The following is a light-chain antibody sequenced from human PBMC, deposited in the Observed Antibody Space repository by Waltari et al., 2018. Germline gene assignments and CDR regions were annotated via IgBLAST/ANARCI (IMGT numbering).Light chain of an antibody. Sequence: DIVMTQSPLSVPVTPGESASISCRSRHSLLHSNGYHYFDWYLQKPGQSPQLLIYLGSHRASGVPDRFSGSGSGTDFTLKISSVEAEDVGVYYCMQALIAPYTFGQGTKLEIK. V-gene: IGKV2-28*01. J-gene: IGKJ2*01. CDR3: MQALIAPYT. CDR1: HSLLHSNGYHY. CDR2: LGS.